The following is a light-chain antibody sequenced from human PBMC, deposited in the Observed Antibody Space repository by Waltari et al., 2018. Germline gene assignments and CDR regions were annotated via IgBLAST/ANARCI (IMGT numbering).Light chain of an antibody. CDR3: QQYGSSILYT. V-gene: IGKV3-20*01. CDR1: QSLTKKY. Sequence: VLTQSPGTLSLSPGERATLSCRASQSLTKKYLAWYQQKPGQAPRILIYGASSRAAGIPDRCGGSGSGTDFTLTISRLEPDDFGVYYCQQYGSSILYTFGQGTKLEIK. J-gene: IGKJ2*01. CDR2: GAS.